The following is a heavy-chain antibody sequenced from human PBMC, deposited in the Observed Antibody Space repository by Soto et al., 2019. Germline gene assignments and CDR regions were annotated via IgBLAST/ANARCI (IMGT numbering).Heavy chain of an antibody. Sequence: GGSLRLSCAASGFTFSSYAMSWVRQAPGKGLEWVSAISGSGGSTYYADSVKGRFTISRDNSKNTLYLQMNSLRAEDTAVYYWAKRVSSWYYFDYWGQGTLVTVSS. CDR3: AKRVSSWYYFDY. J-gene: IGHJ4*02. D-gene: IGHD6-13*01. V-gene: IGHV3-23*01. CDR2: ISGSGGST. CDR1: GFTFSSYA.